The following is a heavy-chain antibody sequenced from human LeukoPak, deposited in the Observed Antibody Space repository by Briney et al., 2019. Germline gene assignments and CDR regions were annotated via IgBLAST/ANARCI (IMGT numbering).Heavy chain of an antibody. J-gene: IGHJ3*02. Sequence: SDTLSLTCTVSGGSISSSSYYWGWIRQPPGKGLEWIGRIYYSGSTYYNPSLKSRVTISVDTSKNQFSLKLSSVTAADTAVYYCARVVVVVPAGNDAFDIWGQGKMVTVSS. CDR2: IYYSGST. CDR3: ARVVVVVPAGNDAFDI. V-gene: IGHV4-39*07. D-gene: IGHD2-2*01. CDR1: GGSISSSSYY.